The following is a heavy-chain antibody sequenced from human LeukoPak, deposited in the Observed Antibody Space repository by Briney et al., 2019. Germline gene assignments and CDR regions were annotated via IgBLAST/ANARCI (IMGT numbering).Heavy chain of an antibody. CDR3: TTDFSIRPMVV. J-gene: IGHJ6*03. Sequence: PGGSLRLSCAASGFTFSSYWMSWVRQAPGKGLVWVSRINSDGSSTSYADSVKGRFTISRDNAKNTLYLQMNSLRAEDTAVYYCTTDFSIRPMVVWGKGTTVTVSS. CDR2: INSDGSST. V-gene: IGHV3-74*01. CDR1: GFTFSSYW.